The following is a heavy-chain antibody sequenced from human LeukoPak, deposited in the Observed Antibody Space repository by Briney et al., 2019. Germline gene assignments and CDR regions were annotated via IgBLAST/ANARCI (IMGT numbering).Heavy chain of an antibody. CDR2: IYYSGST. V-gene: IGHV4-30-4*01. CDR1: GGSISSGDYY. CDR3: ARVGDYYGSGSPPNWFDP. J-gene: IGHJ5*02. D-gene: IGHD3-10*01. Sequence: SQTLSLTCTVSGGSISSGDYYWSWIRQPPGKGLGWIGYIYYSGSTYYNPSLKSRVTISVDTSKNQFSLKLSSVTAADTAVYYCARVGDYYGSGSPPNWFDPWGQGTLVTVSS.